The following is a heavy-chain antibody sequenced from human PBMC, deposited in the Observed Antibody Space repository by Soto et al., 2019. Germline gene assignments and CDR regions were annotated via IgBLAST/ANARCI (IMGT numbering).Heavy chain of an antibody. CDR2: MNPNSGNT. V-gene: IGHV1-8*01. Sequence: ASVKVSCKASGYTFTSYDINWVRQATGQGLEYLGWMNPNSGNTGYVQKFQGRVTMTRDTSISTAYMELSSLRSEDTAVYYCARDLAGRIDYWGQGTLVTVSS. CDR1: GYTFTSYD. D-gene: IGHD6-25*01. J-gene: IGHJ4*02. CDR3: ARDLAGRIDY.